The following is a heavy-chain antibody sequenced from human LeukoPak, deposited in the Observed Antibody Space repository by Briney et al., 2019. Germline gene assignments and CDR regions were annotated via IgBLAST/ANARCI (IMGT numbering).Heavy chain of an antibody. CDR2: ISGSGGST. CDR3: ASRRDGYNFGDY. V-gene: IGHV3-23*01. CDR1: GFTFSSYG. J-gene: IGHJ4*02. D-gene: IGHD5-24*01. Sequence: GGTLRLSCAASGFTFSSYGMSWVRQAPGKGLEWVSAISGSGGSTYYADSVKGRFTISRDNSKNTLYLQMNSLRAEDTAVYYCASRRDGYNFGDYWGQGTLVTVSS.